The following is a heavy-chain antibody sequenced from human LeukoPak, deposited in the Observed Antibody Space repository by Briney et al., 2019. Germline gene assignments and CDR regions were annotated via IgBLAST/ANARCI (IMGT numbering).Heavy chain of an antibody. V-gene: IGHV3-72*01. CDR1: GFTFSDHY. Sequence: AGGSLRLSCAASGFTFSDHYMDWVRQAPGKGLEWVGRTRNKANSYTTEYAASVKGRFTISRDDSKNTLYLQMNSLKTEDTAVYYCEAVAYYYYYYMDVWGKGTTVTVSS. CDR2: TRNKANSYTT. CDR3: EAVAYYYYYYMDV. J-gene: IGHJ6*03. D-gene: IGHD2-15*01.